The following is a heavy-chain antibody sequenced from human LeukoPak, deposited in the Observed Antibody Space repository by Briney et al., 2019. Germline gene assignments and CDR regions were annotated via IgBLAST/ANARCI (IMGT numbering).Heavy chain of an antibody. CDR2: IWFDGSNK. CDR3: ASSAGALIDC. CDR1: GFTFSNYD. V-gene: IGHV3-33*01. J-gene: IGHJ4*02. Sequence: GGSLRLSCAASGFTFSNYDMHWVRQAPGRGLEWVAVIWFDGSNKFYADSVKGRFTISRDNSKNTLYLQMNSLRAEDTAVYYCASSAGALIDCWGQGTLVIVSS. D-gene: IGHD6-19*01.